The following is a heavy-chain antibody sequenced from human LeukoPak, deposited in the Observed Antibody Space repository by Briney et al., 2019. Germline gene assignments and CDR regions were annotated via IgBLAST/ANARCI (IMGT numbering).Heavy chain of an antibody. V-gene: IGHV4-4*02. J-gene: IGHJ4*01. CDR1: GGSLSSSNW. D-gene: IGHD2-15*01. CDR2: IYHLGTT. CDR3: ARAFLVGYSPEEXFFDY. Sequence: PSGTLSLTCSVSGGSLSSSNWWSWVRQPPGKGLESIGEIYHLGTTNYNPSLKSRVTISIDKSKNQFSLKLHSVTAADTAVYYCARAFLVGYSPEEXFFDYWXXXTLVTVSX.